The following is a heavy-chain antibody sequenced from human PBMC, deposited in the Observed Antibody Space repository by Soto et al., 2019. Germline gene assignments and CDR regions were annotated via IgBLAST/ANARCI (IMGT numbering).Heavy chain of an antibody. V-gene: IGHV4-59*01. CDR3: ARDAYSSSWLDY. D-gene: IGHD6-13*01. J-gene: IGHJ4*02. Sequence: SETLSLTCAVSGGSISSYYWSWIRQPPGKGLEWIGYIYFRGSTHYNPSLKSRVSFSIDTSKNQFSLNLRSVTAADTAVYYCARDAYSSSWLDYWGQGTLVTVSS. CDR2: IYFRGST. CDR1: GGSISSYY.